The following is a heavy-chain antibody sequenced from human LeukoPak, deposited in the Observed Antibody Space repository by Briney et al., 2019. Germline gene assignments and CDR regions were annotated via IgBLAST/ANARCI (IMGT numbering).Heavy chain of an antibody. CDR3: ATSSPYGSGIGSN. V-gene: IGHV4-34*01. D-gene: IGHD3-10*01. CDR1: GGSFSGYY. CDR2: INHSGST. Sequence: SETLSLTCAVYGGSFSGYYWSWIRQPPGKGLEWIGEINHSGSTNYNPSLKSRVTISVDTSENQFSLKLSSVTAADTAVYYCATSSPYGSGIGSNWGQGTLVTVSS. J-gene: IGHJ4*02.